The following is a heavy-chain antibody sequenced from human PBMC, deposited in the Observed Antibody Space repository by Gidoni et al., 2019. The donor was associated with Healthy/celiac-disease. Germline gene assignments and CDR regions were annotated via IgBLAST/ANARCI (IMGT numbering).Heavy chain of an antibody. V-gene: IGHV3-30*04. Sequence: QVQLVESGGGVVQPGRSLRLSCAASGFTFSSYAMHWVRQAPGKGLEWVAVISYDGSNKYYADSVKGRFTISRDNSKNTLYLQMNSLRAEDTAVYYCARDATIFGVVSYYYYGMDVWGQGTTVTVSS. CDR1: GFTFSSYA. D-gene: IGHD3-3*01. J-gene: IGHJ6*02. CDR3: ARDATIFGVVSYYYYGMDV. CDR2: ISYDGSNK.